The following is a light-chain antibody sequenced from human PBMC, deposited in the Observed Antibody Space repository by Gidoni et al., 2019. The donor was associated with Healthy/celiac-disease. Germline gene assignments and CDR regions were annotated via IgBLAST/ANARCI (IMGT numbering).Light chain of an antibody. Sequence: EIVMTQSPATLSVSPGERATLSCRASQSVSSNLAWYQQKPGQAPRLLIYGASTRATGIPARFSGSGSGTEFTLTNSSLQSEDFAVYYCQQYNNWPPNTFGPGTKVDIK. CDR1: QSVSSN. CDR3: QQYNNWPPNT. J-gene: IGKJ3*01. V-gene: IGKV3-15*01. CDR2: GAS.